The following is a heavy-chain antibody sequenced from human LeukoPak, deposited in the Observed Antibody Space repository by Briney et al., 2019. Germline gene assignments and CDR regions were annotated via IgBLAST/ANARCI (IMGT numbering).Heavy chain of an antibody. D-gene: IGHD3-10*01. CDR1: GVSISSYY. CDR2: IYYSGST. Sequence: SETLSLTCTVSGVSISSYYWSWIRQPPGKGLEWIGYIYYSGSTNYNPSLKSRVTISVDTSKNQFSLKLSSVTAADTAVYYCAREIPSGFDYWGQGTLVTVSS. CDR3: AREIPSGFDY. V-gene: IGHV4-59*12. J-gene: IGHJ4*02.